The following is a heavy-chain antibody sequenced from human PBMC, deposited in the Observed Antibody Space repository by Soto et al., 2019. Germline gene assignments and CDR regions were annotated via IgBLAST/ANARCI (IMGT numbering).Heavy chain of an antibody. CDR2: INSDGSST. D-gene: IGHD3-22*01. CDR3: TRVPLYYDSSGYYFDY. CDR1: GFTFSSYW. V-gene: IGHV3-74*01. J-gene: IGHJ4*02. Sequence: GGSLRPSCAASGFTFSSYWMHWVRQAPGKGLVWVSRINSDGSSTSYADSVKGRFTISRDNAKNTLYLQMNSLRAEDTAVYYCTRVPLYYDSSGYYFDYWGQGTLVTVSS.